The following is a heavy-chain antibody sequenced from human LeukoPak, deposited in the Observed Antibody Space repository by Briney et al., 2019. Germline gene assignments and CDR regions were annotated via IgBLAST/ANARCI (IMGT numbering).Heavy chain of an antibody. D-gene: IGHD6-13*01. J-gene: IGHJ5*02. Sequence: ASVKVSCKASGYTFTSYGISWVRQAPGQGLEWTGWISAYNGNTNYAQKLQGRVTMTTDTSTSTAYMELRSLRSDDTAVYYCARAGIAAASYWFDPWGQGTLVTVSS. CDR2: ISAYNGNT. V-gene: IGHV1-18*01. CDR3: ARAGIAAASYWFDP. CDR1: GYTFTSYG.